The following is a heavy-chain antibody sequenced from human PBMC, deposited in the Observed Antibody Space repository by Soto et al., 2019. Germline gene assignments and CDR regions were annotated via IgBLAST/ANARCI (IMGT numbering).Heavy chain of an antibody. D-gene: IGHD3-10*01. V-gene: IGHV1-46*01. CDR2: INPSGGST. Sequence: ASVKLSCKASGYTFTNYYMHWVRQAPGQGLEWMGIINPSGGSTSYTQKFQGRVTMTGDTSTSTIYMELSSLTSEDTAIYYCASGRAFGSGSYYWFDPWGQGTLVTVSS. J-gene: IGHJ5*02. CDR1: GYTFTNYY. CDR3: ASGRAFGSGSYYWFDP.